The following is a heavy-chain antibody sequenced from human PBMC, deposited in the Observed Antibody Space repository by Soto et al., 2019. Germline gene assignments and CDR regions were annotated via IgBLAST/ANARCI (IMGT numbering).Heavy chain of an antibody. D-gene: IGHD6-19*01. V-gene: IGHV1-69*02. CDR3: ARHRVYSSGRGDFGY. Sequence: QVQLVQSGAEVKKPGSSVKVSCKASGGTFSSYTISWVRQAPGQGLEWMGRIIPILGIANYAQKFQGRVTITADKSTSTAYMELSSLRSEDTAVYYCARHRVYSSGRGDFGYWGQGTLVTVSS. CDR1: GGTFSSYT. CDR2: IIPILGIA. J-gene: IGHJ4*02.